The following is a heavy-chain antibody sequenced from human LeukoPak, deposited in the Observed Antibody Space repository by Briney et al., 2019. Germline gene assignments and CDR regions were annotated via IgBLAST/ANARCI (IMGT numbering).Heavy chain of an antibody. CDR1: GFTFSSYT. CDR2: ISGNT. D-gene: IGHD2-2*01. V-gene: IGHV3-23*01. CDR3: ARGRIPAARFFDP. Sequence: GGSLRLSCAASGFTFSSYTMNWVRQAPGKGLQWVSAISGNTYYADSVKGRFTISRDNSKNTLYLQMNSLRAEDTAVYYCARGRIPAARFFDPWGQGTLVTVSS. J-gene: IGHJ5*02.